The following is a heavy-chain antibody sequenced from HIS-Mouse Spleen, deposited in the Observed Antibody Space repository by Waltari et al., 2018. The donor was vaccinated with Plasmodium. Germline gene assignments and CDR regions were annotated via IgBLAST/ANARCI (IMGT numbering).Heavy chain of an antibody. Sequence: QVQLVQSGAEVKKPGASVKVSCKASGYTFTGYYMHWVRQAPGQGVEWMGWINPNSCGTNYAQKCHGRVTMTMDTSSSTAYMGLGRLRSYDTAVYYCARWGVDAFDIWGQGTMVTVSS. J-gene: IGHJ3*02. CDR2: INPNSCGT. CDR3: ARWGVDAFDI. V-gene: IGHV1-2*02. D-gene: IGHD3-16*01. CDR1: GYTFTGYY.